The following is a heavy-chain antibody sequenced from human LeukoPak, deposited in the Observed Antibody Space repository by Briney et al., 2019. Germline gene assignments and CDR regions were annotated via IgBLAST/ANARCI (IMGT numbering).Heavy chain of an antibody. J-gene: IGHJ5*02. CDR3: ARGYDILTGYTS. CDR1: GGSISGYY. V-gene: IGHV4-59*13. CDR2: IYYSGST. D-gene: IGHD3-9*01. Sequence: PPETLSLTCTVSGGSISGYYWSWIRQPPGKGLEWVGYIYYSGSTNYNPSLKSRVTISIGTSKNQFSLKVSSVTAADTAVYYCARGYDILTGYTSWGQGTLVTVSS.